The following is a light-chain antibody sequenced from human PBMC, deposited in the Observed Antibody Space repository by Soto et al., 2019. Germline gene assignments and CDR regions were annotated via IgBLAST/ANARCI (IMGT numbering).Light chain of an antibody. CDR3: SSHAGINNVV. V-gene: IGLV2-8*01. CDR2: EVT. Sequence: LTQPPSASGSPGQSVTISCTGTRSDVGGYNYVSWYQQHPGKAPKLMLYEVTKRPSGVPDRFSGSKSGNTASLTVSGLQAEDEADYYCSSHAGINNVVFGGGTKLTVL. J-gene: IGLJ3*02. CDR1: RSDVGGYNY.